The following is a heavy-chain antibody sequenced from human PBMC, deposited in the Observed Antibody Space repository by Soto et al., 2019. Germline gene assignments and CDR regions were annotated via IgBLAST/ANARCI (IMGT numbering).Heavy chain of an antibody. J-gene: IGHJ6*02. CDR2: IQSGGPT. Sequence: PGGSLRLSCAASGFTVSSKYMSWVRQAPGKGLEWVSLIQSGGPTYYADSVKGRFTISRDTSENTVHLQMDSLRAEDTAVYYCARDDVLCDGGLCYGVPLDVWGQGTTVTVSS. CDR3: ARDDVLCDGGLCYGVPLDV. V-gene: IGHV3-66*01. CDR1: GFTVSSKY. D-gene: IGHD2-15*01.